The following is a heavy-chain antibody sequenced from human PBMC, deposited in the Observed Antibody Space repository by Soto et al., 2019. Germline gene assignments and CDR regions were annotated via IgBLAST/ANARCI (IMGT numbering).Heavy chain of an antibody. CDR3: ATYCSSMKCYRRAIDP. CDR1: GGSISSRRYY. J-gene: IGHJ5*02. CDR2: IYYSGST. Sequence: SETLSLTCSVSGGSISSRRYYWGWIRHPPGKGLEWIGNIYYSGSTDYNPSLKSRVTISVDTSKNQFSLKLTSVTAADTAVYYCATYCSSMKCYRRAIDPWGQGTLVTVST. V-gene: IGHV4-39*01. D-gene: IGHD2-2*01.